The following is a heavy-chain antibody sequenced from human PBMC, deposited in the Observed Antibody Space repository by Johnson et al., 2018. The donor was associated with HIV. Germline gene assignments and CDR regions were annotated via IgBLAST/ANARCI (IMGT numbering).Heavy chain of an antibody. CDR1: GFSFSPYA. J-gene: IGHJ3*02. CDR3: AVLRFLEWLLPGEVFYI. Sequence: VQLVESGGGVVQPGGSLRLSCAASGFSFSPYALHWVRQTPGKGLEWVAVISHDGSKKYYADSVEGRFTISRDNFKNPLYLQMNSLRPEDMAVYHCAVLRFLEWLLPGEVFYIWGQGTMVTVSS. D-gene: IGHD3-3*01. CDR2: ISHDGSKK. V-gene: IGHV3-30*04.